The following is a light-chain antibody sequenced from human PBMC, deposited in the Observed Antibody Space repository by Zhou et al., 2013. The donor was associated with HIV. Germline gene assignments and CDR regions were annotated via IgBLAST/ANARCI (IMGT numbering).Light chain of an antibody. J-gene: IGKJ3*01. CDR3: QQYNSYSPD. Sequence: DIQMTQSPSTLSASVGDRVTITCRASQSISDWLAWFQHKPGKAPRLLIQKASTLESGVPSRFSGSGSGTEFTLSISGLQPDDFATYYCQQYNSYSPDFGPGTKVDIK. CDR2: KAS. CDR1: QSISDW. V-gene: IGKV1-5*03.